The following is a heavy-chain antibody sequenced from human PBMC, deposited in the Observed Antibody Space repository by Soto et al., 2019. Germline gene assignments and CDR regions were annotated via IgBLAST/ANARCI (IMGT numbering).Heavy chain of an antibody. J-gene: IGHJ3*02. CDR1: GYTFTSYY. D-gene: IGHD3-22*01. CDR2: INPSGGST. CDR3: ARDRNYYDSSGPFDAFDI. Sequence: ASVKVSCKASGYTFTSYYMHWVRQAPGQGLEWMGIINPSGGSTSYAQKFQGRVTMTRDTSTSTVYMELSSLRSEDTAVYYCARDRNYYDSSGPFDAFDIWGQGTMVTVSS. V-gene: IGHV1-46*01.